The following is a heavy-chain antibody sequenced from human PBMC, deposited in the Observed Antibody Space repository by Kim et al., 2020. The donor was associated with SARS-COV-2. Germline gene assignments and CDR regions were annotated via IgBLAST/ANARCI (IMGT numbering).Heavy chain of an antibody. D-gene: IGHD3-3*01. V-gene: IGHV4-59*08. J-gene: IGHJ3*02. CDR1: GGAVSSYF. Sequence: SETLSLTCTVSGGAVSSYFWSWIRHFPGKGLEWIGFTHHSGDTNLNPSLNSRLSLSVDTPNNLVSLKLTSVTAADTAVYYCARHWDYYTILDSFDMLGQG. CDR2: THHSGDT. CDR3: ARHWDYYTILDSFDM.